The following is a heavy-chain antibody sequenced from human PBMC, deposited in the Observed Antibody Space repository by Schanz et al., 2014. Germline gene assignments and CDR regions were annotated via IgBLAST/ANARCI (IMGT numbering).Heavy chain of an antibody. Sequence: EVQLVESGGGLVQPGGSLRLSCAASGFSVGNKYMNWVRQAPGKGLEWVSFIYFGGNTYYADSVKGRFTISRDNSKNTVYIQMNSLRAEDTAVYYCARGWPAYYFDDWGQGTLVTVSS. CDR3: ARGWPAYYFDD. CDR2: IYFGGNT. J-gene: IGHJ4*02. V-gene: IGHV3-66*01. CDR1: GFSVGNKY.